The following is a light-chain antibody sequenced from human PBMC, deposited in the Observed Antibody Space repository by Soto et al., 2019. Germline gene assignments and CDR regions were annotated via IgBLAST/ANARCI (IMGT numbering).Light chain of an antibody. J-gene: IGKJ1*01. Sequence: DTQMPQATSTLSDSVGDIVTVTFRASKSVSTHLSWYQQKPGKAAKLLIYGAYRLQSGVTSRFFGSGSGTDFPLTISSQQPEDFATYYCQQRDTSPWTFGQGTKVEIK. CDR1: KSVSTH. V-gene: IGKV1-39*01. CDR2: GAY. CDR3: QQRDTSPWT.